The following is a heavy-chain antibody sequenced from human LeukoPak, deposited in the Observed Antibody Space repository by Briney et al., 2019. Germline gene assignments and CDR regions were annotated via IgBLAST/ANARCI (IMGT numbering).Heavy chain of an antibody. D-gene: IGHD2-2*02. CDR2: IYYSGST. Sequence: SETLSLTCTVSGGSISSSSYYWGWIRQPPGTGLEWIGSIYYSGSTYYNPSLKSRVTISVDTSKNQFSLKLSSVTAADTAVYYCARGVPAAIPSPYYYMDVWGKGTTVTVSS. J-gene: IGHJ6*03. V-gene: IGHV4-39*07. CDR3: ARGVPAAIPSPYYYMDV. CDR1: GGSISSSSYY.